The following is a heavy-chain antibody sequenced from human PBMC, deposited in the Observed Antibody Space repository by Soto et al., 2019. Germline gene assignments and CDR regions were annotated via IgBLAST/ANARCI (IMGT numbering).Heavy chain of an antibody. CDR3: ARATEDIVVVVAARNSAMGAKFDY. CDR2: INPSGGST. V-gene: IGHV1-46*01. Sequence: ASVKVSCKASGYTFTSYYMHWVRQAPGQGLEWMGIINPSGGSTSYAQKFQGRVTMTRDTSTSTVYMELSSLRSEDTAVYYCARATEDIVVVVAARNSAMGAKFDYWGQGTLVTVSS. J-gene: IGHJ4*02. CDR1: GYTFTSYY. D-gene: IGHD2-15*01.